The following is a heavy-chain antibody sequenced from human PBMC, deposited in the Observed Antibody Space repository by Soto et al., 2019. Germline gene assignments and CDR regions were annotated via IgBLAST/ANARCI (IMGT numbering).Heavy chain of an antibody. CDR3: ARMSRTEEAVYNYYYGMDV. CDR2: IYYSGST. CDR1: GGSISTYY. V-gene: IGHV4-59*01. J-gene: IGHJ6*02. Sequence: PSETLSLTCSVSGGSISTYYWSLMRQPPGKGLEWIGYIYYSGSTNYNPSLKSRVTISQDTSKNKFSLKLNSVTAADTAVYYCARMSRTEEAVYNYYYGMDVWGQGTTVTVSS. D-gene: IGHD6-19*01.